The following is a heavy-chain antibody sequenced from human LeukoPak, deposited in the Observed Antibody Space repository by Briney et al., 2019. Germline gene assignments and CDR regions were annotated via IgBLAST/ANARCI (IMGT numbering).Heavy chain of an antibody. CDR3: ARDPGSHNSSGWYDY. Sequence: GGSLRLSCAASGFTFSSYSMHWVRQAPGKGLEWVALISYDGNNNNYADSVKGRFTISRDNSKNTLYLQMNSLRAEDTAVYYCARDPGSHNSSGWYDYWGQGTLVTVSS. D-gene: IGHD6-19*01. V-gene: IGHV3-30-3*01. CDR1: GFTFSSYS. CDR2: ISYDGNNN. J-gene: IGHJ4*02.